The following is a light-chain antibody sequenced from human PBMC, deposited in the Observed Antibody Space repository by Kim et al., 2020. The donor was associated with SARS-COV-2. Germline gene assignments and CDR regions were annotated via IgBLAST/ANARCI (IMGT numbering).Light chain of an antibody. CDR3: LLSYSDSRV. CDR1: TGPVTSGHF. Sequence: PEGTDTLTSNSITGPVTSGHFPYCIPQKPGQAPRTRIYDTGTRHSWTPARFSGSLLGGKAALTLAAAQAEDVADYYCLLSYSDSRVFGGGTQLTVL. CDR2: DTG. V-gene: IGLV7-46*01. J-gene: IGLJ2*01.